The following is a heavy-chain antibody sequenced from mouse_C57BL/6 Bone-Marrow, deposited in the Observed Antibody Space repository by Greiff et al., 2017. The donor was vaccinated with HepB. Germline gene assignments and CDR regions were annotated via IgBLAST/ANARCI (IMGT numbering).Heavy chain of an antibody. Sequence: DVHLVESGGGLVKPGGSLKLSCAASGFTFSSYAMSWVRQTPEKRLEWVATISDGGSYTYYPDNVKGRFTISRDNAKNNLYLQMSHLKTEDTAMYYCAKRAYDGYYDIDYWGQGTTLTVSS. CDR1: GFTFSSYA. CDR2: ISDGGSYT. J-gene: IGHJ2*01. D-gene: IGHD2-3*01. CDR3: AKRAYDGYYDIDY. V-gene: IGHV5-4*01.